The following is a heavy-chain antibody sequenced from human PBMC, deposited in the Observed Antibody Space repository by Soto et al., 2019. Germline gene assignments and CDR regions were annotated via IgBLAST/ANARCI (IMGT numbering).Heavy chain of an antibody. D-gene: IGHD3-9*01. V-gene: IGHV1-2*02. Sequence: AASVKVSCKASGYTFTGYYMHWVRQAPGQGLEWMGWINPNSGGTNYAQKFQGRVTMTRDTSISTAYMELSRLRSDDTAVYYCARSEDPQYDILTRYHYYYCGMDVWGQGTTVTVSS. CDR1: GYTFTGYY. CDR3: ARSEDPQYDILTRYHYYYCGMDV. CDR2: INPNSGGT. J-gene: IGHJ6*02.